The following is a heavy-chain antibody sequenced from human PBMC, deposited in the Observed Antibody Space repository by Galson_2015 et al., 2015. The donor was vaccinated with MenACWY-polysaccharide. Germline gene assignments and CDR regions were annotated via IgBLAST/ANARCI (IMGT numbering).Heavy chain of an antibody. D-gene: IGHD5-24*01. CDR2: IYYSGST. V-gene: IGHV4-59*01. J-gene: IGHJ4*02. CDR1: GGSISSYY. Sequence: SETLSLTCTVSGGSISSYYWSWIRQPPGKGLEWIGYIYYSGSTNYNPSLKSRVTISVDTSKNQFSLKLSSVTAADTAVYYCARAVGNRDGYSLLYWGQGTLVTVSS. CDR3: ARAVGNRDGYSLLY.